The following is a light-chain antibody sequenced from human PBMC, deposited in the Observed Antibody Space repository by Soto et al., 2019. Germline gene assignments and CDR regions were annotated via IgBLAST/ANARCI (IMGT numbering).Light chain of an antibody. CDR1: QSVSSSY. V-gene: IGKV3-20*01. J-gene: IGKJ2*01. Sequence: EIVLTQSPGTLSLSPGERATLSCRAIQSVSSSYLAWYQQKPGQAPRLLIYGSSSMATGIPDRFSGSGSGTDLTLTISRLEPEDFAVYYCQQYGSSPYTFGQGTKLEIK. CDR2: GSS. CDR3: QQYGSSPYT.